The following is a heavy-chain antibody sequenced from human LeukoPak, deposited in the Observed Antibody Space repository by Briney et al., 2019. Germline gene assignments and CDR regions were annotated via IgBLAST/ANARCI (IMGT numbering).Heavy chain of an antibody. D-gene: IGHD3-3*01. V-gene: IGHV3-66*01. Sequence: GGSLRLSCAASGLIVSSNYMSWVRQAPGKGLEWVSITYRDGNTNYADSVKGRFTISRDTSKNTLSLQMNNLRAEDTAVYYFACSGPYGNGGVMTDYWGQGTLVTVSS. CDR3: ACSGPYGNGGVMTDY. CDR1: GLIVSSNY. J-gene: IGHJ4*02. CDR2: TYRDGNT.